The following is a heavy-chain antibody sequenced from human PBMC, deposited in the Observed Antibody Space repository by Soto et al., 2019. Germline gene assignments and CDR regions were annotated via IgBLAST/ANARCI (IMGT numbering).Heavy chain of an antibody. CDR2: FYPSGNI. J-gene: IGHJ6*02. CDR1: GGSISSYY. D-gene: IGHD3-16*01. CDR3: ARCGLDYGMDV. Sequence: SETLSLTCTVSGGSISSYYWCWIRQPAGKGLEWIGRFYPSGNINYNPSLKSRLTMSGDTSRNQFSLNLTSVTAADTAVYYCARCGLDYGMDVWGQGTTVTVSS. V-gene: IGHV4-4*07.